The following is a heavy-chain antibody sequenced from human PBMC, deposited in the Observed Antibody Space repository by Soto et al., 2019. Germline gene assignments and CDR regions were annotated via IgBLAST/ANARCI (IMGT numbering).Heavy chain of an antibody. Sequence: SETLSLTCTVSGDSISSADYYWSWIRQTPGKGLEWIGHIFYSGTTYYNPSLKSRLTISVDTSKNQFSLKLSSVTAADTAVYYCARGGSVTRYYYYYYGMDVWGQGTTVTVSS. CDR2: IFYSGTT. CDR3: ARGGSVTRYYYYYYGMDV. J-gene: IGHJ6*02. D-gene: IGHD4-17*01. V-gene: IGHV4-30-4*01. CDR1: GDSISSADYY.